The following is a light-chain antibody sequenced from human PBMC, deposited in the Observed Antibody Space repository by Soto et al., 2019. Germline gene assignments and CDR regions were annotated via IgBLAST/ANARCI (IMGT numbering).Light chain of an antibody. CDR3: PSYTTRNTRV. CDR2: GVS. J-gene: IGLJ3*02. Sequence: QSALTQPASVSGSPGQSIASSCTGTSSDFVAYNSVSWYQHHPGKAPKVMIYGVSNRPSGVSDRFSGSKSGNTASLTISGLQAEDEAYYYCPSYTTRNTRVFGGGTKLTVL. CDR1: SSDFVAYNS. V-gene: IGLV2-14*01.